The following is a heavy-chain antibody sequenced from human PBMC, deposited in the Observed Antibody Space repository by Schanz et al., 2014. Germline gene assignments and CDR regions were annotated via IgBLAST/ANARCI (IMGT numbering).Heavy chain of an antibody. D-gene: IGHD1-1*01. Sequence: EVQLVESGGGLVQPRGSLRLSCAASGFTFSSYCINWVRQAPGKGLEWVANINQDGSEKYYVDSVKGRFTISRDNAKNSLYLQMNGLRAEDTAVFYCARDGAELYYFDDWGQGTLXTVSS. CDR3: ARDGAELYYFDD. V-gene: IGHV3-7*01. J-gene: IGHJ4*02. CDR2: INQDGSEK. CDR1: GFTFSSYC.